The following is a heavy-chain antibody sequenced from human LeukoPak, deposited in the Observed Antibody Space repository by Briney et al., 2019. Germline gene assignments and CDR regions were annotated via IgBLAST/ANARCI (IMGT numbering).Heavy chain of an antibody. V-gene: IGHV4-38-2*02. J-gene: IGHJ4*02. CDR3: ARDRSVGVLPAPPFDF. D-gene: IGHD6-6*01. Sequence: SETLSLTCTVSGYSISSTYYWGWIRQPPGKGLEWVGSVFHSGNTYYNPSLKSRLTISADTSKNQFFLTLTSVTAADTAVYYCARDRSVGVLPAPPFDFWGQGTLVTVSS. CDR2: VFHSGNT. CDR1: GYSISSTYY.